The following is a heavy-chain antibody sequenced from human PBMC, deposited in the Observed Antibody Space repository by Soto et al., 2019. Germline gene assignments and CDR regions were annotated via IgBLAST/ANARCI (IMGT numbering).Heavy chain of an antibody. J-gene: IGHJ6*02. V-gene: IGHV4-31*02. CDR2: ISSSQTS. CDR1: GVSISSGGYY. Sequence: QVQMNESGPGLVKSSQTLSLACNVSGVSISSGGYYWSWIRQHPGKGLEWIGFISSSQTSFYNPSLKSRAIISDDTSKNQFSLTLTSGTAADTAVYYCAREDRYGWSGESLDVWGQGTTVTVAS. CDR3: AREDRYGWSGESLDV. D-gene: IGHD6-19*01.